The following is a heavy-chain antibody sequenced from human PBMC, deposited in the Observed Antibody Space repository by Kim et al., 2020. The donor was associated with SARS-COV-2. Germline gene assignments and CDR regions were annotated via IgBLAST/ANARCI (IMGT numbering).Heavy chain of an antibody. V-gene: IGHV3-23*01. Sequence: GGSLRLSCAASGFALSSYAMSWVRQAPGKGLEWVSSMSGRGDKISYADSVKGRFTISRDNSKNTVYLQMNILRAEDTAVYYCAKAALTEDPYFDSWGQGTPVTVSS. J-gene: IGHJ4*02. CDR3: AKAALTEDPYFDS. CDR1: GFALSSYA. CDR2: MSGRGDKI. D-gene: IGHD1-20*01.